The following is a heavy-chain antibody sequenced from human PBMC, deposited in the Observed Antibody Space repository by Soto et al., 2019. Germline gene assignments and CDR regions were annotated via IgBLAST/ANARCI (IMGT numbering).Heavy chain of an antibody. V-gene: IGHV4-34*01. CDR2: INHSGST. Sequence: PWETLSLTCAVYGGSFSGYYWSWIRQPPGKGLEWIGEINHSGSTNYNPSLKSRVTISVDTSKNQFSLKLSSVTAADTAVYYCVTGRGYSYGYSYYYYGMDVWGQGTTVTVSS. D-gene: IGHD5-18*01. CDR1: GGSFSGYY. J-gene: IGHJ6*02. CDR3: VTGRGYSYGYSYYYYGMDV.